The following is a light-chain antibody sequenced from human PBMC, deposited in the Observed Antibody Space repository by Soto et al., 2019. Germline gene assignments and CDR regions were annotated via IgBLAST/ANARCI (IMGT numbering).Light chain of an antibody. Sequence: DIQMTQSPSSLSASVGDRVTIACRASQSISSYLNWYQQKPGKAPKLLIYAASSLQSGVPSRFSGSGSGTDFTITISSLQPADFATYYCQQSYSTPRISFGPGTKVDIK. J-gene: IGKJ3*01. V-gene: IGKV1-39*01. CDR1: QSISSY. CDR3: QQSYSTPRIS. CDR2: AAS.